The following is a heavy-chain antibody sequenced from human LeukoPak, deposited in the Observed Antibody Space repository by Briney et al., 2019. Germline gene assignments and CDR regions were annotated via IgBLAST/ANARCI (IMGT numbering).Heavy chain of an antibody. CDR1: GFSFSAYW. CDR2: INPAGSET. Sequence: PGGSLRLSCAAPGFSFSAYWMTWVRQAPGTGLEWVANINPAGSETYYVDPVKGRFSISRDNAKNLVYLQKNSLRAEDTAVYHCARFGYVAAVDVWGQGTPVTVSS. CDR3: ARFGYVAAVDV. D-gene: IGHD2-15*01. J-gene: IGHJ4*02. V-gene: IGHV3-7*01.